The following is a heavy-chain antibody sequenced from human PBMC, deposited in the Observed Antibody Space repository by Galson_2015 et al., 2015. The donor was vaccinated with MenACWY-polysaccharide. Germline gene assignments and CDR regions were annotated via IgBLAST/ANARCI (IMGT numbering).Heavy chain of an antibody. CDR2: IQYDGSQK. D-gene: IGHD3-10*02. Sequence: SLRLSCAASGSKFRGSGMHWVRQAPGKGLEWVAVIQYDGSQKQYTDSVRGRFSISRGNSKNTLYLEMNSLRAEDTALYYCAREGSRIVFHAFDIWGQGTMVIVSS. CDR3: AREGSRIVFHAFDI. V-gene: IGHV3-33*01. J-gene: IGHJ3*02. CDR1: GSKFRGSG.